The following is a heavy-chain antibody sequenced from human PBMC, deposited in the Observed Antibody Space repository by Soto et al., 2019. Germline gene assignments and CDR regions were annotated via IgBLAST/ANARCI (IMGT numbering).Heavy chain of an antibody. Sequence: QVQLVQSGAAVKKPGASVTVSCKTSGYTFTSYAISWVRQAPGQGLEWMGWISAYNGNTKYAQKLQGRVTMTTDTSTSTAYMDLRSLRSDDTAVYYCARDHGGGITLEWGQGTQVTVSS. CDR1: GYTFTSYA. D-gene: IGHD3-16*01. J-gene: IGHJ4*02. V-gene: IGHV1-18*01. CDR3: ARDHGGGITLE. CDR2: ISAYNGNT.